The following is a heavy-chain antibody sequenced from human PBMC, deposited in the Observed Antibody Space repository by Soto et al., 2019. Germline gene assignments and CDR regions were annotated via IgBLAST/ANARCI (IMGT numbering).Heavy chain of an antibody. V-gene: IGHV3-53*01. Sequence: EVQLVESGGGLIQPGGSLRLSCAASGFAVSSKYMTWVRQAPGKGLEWVSVIYGGGTTYYADSVKGRFTISRDTSKNTLYLQMNGLRAEDTAVYYCVQPTGWPGFDFWGREPWSPSPQ. CDR2: IYGGGTT. CDR3: VQPTGWPGFDF. J-gene: IGHJ4*02. CDR1: GFAVSSKY. D-gene: IGHD6-19*01.